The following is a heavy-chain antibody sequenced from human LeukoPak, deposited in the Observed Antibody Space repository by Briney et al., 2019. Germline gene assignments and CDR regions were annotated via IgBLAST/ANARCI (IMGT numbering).Heavy chain of an antibody. CDR1: GGSISSYY. D-gene: IGHD2-2*01. CDR3: ARGYCSSTSCLVDAFDI. Sequence: SETLSLTCTVSGGSISSYYWSWIRQPPGKGLEWIGYIYYSGSTNYNPSLKSRVTLSVDTSKNQFSLKLSSVTAADTAVYYCARGYCSSTSCLVDAFDIWGQGTMVTVSS. J-gene: IGHJ3*02. V-gene: IGHV4-59*01. CDR2: IYYSGST.